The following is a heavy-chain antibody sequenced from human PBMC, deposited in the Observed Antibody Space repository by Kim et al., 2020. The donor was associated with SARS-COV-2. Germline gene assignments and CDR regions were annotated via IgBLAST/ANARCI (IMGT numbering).Heavy chain of an antibody. Sequence: DSVKRRFTSSRNNSKNTLYLQMNSLRTADTALYYCAKEGYYGSLSYHFDYWGQGTLVTVSS. D-gene: IGHD3-10*01. V-gene: IGHV3-43*01. J-gene: IGHJ4*02. CDR3: AKEGYYGSLSYHFDY.